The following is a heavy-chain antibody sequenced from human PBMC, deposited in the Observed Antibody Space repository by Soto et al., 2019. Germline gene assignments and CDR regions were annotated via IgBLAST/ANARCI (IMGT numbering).Heavy chain of an antibody. J-gene: IGHJ3*02. Sequence: GGSLRLSCAASGFTVSSNYMSWVRQAPGKGLEWVSVIYSGGSTYYADSVKGRFTISRDNSKNTLYLQMNSLRAEDTAVYYCARAGYYDSSGYWHDAFDIWGQGTMVTVSS. CDR2: IYSGGST. V-gene: IGHV3-53*01. CDR1: GFTVSSNY. D-gene: IGHD3-22*01. CDR3: ARAGYYDSSGYWHDAFDI.